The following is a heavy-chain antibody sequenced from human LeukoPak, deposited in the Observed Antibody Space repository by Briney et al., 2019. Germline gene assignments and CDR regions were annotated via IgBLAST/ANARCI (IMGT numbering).Heavy chain of an antibody. J-gene: IGHJ3*02. CDR1: RFTFSRHS. V-gene: IGHV3-21*01. CDR2: IISTMSYI. Sequence: PGGSLRLSSAPSRFTFSRHSINWVRQAPRKRRGWVSSIISTMSYIYYPNSGKGRFTTSRDNSKNPLYLKMNSLRAEDTAVYYCARDSGNYLDVFDIWGKGTMVTVSS. CDR3: ARDSGNYLDVFDI. D-gene: IGHD1-7*01.